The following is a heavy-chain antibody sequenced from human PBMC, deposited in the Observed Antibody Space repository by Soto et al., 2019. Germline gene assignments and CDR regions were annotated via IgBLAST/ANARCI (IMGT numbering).Heavy chain of an antibody. V-gene: IGHV4-59*01. D-gene: IGHD3-10*01. J-gene: IGHJ3*02. CDR2: IHDSGTT. Sequence: SETLSLICTVSGGSISSYYWGWIRQPPGQGLEWIGYIHDSGTTNYNPSLRSRVSISVDTSKTQFSLKLNYVTAADSAVYYCARVDGEWDAFDIWGQGTMVTVSS. CDR3: ARVDGEWDAFDI. CDR1: GGSISSYY.